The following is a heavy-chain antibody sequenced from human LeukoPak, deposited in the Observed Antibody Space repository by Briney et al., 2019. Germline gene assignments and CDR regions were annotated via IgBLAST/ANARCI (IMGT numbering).Heavy chain of an antibody. V-gene: IGHV4-31*03. D-gene: IGHD3-9*01. CDR1: GGSISSGGYY. Sequence: SETLSLTCTVSGGSISSGGYYWSWIRQHPGKGLEWIGYIYYSGSTYYNPSLKSRVTISVDTSKNQFSLKLSSVTAADTAVYYCARSGSHYDILIWGQGTLVTVSS. CDR2: IYYSGST. J-gene: IGHJ4*02. CDR3: ARSGSHYDILI.